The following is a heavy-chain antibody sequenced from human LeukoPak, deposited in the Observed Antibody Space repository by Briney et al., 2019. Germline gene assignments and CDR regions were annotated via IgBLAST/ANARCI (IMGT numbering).Heavy chain of an antibody. Sequence: ASVKVSCKASGYTFTDYFMHWVRQAPGQGLEWMGWINPHSGGTNYAQKFQGRVTMTRDTSISTAYVELNRLRSDDTAVYYCARARAPVTRISSFDIWGQGTMVTVSS. CDR2: INPHSGGT. CDR3: ARARAPVTRISSFDI. V-gene: IGHV1-2*02. CDR1: GYTFTDYF. J-gene: IGHJ3*02. D-gene: IGHD4-17*01.